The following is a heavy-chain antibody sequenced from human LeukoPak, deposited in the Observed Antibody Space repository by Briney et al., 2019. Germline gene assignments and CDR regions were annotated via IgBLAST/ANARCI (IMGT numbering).Heavy chain of an antibody. CDR2: IYYSGST. J-gene: IGHJ3*02. D-gene: IGHD3-9*01. Sequence: SETLSLTCSVSGGSISGYYWSWIRQPPGRGLEWIGYIYYSGSTSYNPSLKSRVTMSVDTSKNQFSLNLSSVTAADTAVYYCARHVPTGSSSVFDIWGQGTMSTVSS. CDR1: GGSISGYY. V-gene: IGHV4-59*08. CDR3: ARHVPTGSSSVFDI.